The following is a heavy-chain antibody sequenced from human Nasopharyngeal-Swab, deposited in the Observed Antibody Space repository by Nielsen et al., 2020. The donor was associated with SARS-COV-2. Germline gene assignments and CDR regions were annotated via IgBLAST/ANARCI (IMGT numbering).Heavy chain of an antibody. Sequence: GESLKISCKGSGYSFTSYWISWVRQAPGQGLEWMGWISAYNGNTNYAQKLQGRVTMTTDTSTSTAYMELRSLRSDDTAVYYCARDAFGGVIVHDYWGQGTLVTVSS. CDR2: ISAYNGNT. CDR3: ARDAFGGVIVHDY. D-gene: IGHD3-16*02. V-gene: IGHV1-18*04. CDR1: GYSFTSYW. J-gene: IGHJ4*02.